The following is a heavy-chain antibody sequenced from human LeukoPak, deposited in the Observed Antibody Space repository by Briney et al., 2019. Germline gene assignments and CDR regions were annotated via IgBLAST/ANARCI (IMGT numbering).Heavy chain of an antibody. Sequence: PGGSLRLSCAASGFTFSSYWMSWVRQAPGKGLEWVANIKQDGSEKYYVDSVKGRFTISRDNAKNSLYLQMNSLRAEDTAVYYCAREGGATYGGFYFDYWGQGTLVTVSS. CDR3: AREGGATYGGFYFDY. D-gene: IGHD1-26*01. J-gene: IGHJ4*02. CDR2: IKQDGSEK. CDR1: GFTFSSYW. V-gene: IGHV3-7*01.